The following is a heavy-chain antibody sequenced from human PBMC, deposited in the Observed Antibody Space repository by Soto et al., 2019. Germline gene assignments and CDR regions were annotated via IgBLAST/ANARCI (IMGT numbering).Heavy chain of an antibody. CDR2: IIPILGMS. CDR3: ARSYGSGSRPFDY. V-gene: IGHV1-69*02. J-gene: IGHJ4*02. Sequence: QVHLLQSGAEMKKPGSSVKVSCTAFGGTFTSYTFNWVRQAPGQRLEWMGRIIPILGMSSSAHNFQGRLTMSADKSTNTSYMVLSSLTSDDTAIYYCARSYGSGSRPFDYWGQGTLVTVSS. CDR1: GGTFTSYT. D-gene: IGHD3-10*01.